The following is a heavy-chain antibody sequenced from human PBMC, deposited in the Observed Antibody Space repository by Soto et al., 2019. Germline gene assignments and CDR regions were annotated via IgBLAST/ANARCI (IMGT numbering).Heavy chain of an antibody. J-gene: IGHJ4*02. D-gene: IGHD2-15*01. CDR2: ISYDSFNK. CDR3: AKLVIGYCSGNTCDDY. CDR1: GFTFSYG. V-gene: IGHV3-30*18. Sequence: VQLLESGGGLIQPGGSLRLSCAASGFTFSYGIHWLRQAPGKGLEWVAYISYDSFNKFYGDSVKGRFTISRDNSKKTQFLQMNSLRAEDTAVYYCAKLVIGYCSGNTCDDYWGQGTLVAVSS.